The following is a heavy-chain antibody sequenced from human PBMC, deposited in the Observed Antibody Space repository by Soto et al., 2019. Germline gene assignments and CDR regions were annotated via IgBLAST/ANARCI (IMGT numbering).Heavy chain of an antibody. Sequence: KPSETLSLTCGVSGYSISYGYYWGWIRQPPGKGLEWIGNIYYNGSTNYNPSLKSRVTMSVDKSKNHFSLKLTSVTAADTAVYYCARRGSSGTPVDYWGQGILVTVSS. CDR2: IYYNGST. J-gene: IGHJ4*02. V-gene: IGHV4-38-2*01. CDR1: GYSISYGYY. D-gene: IGHD1-26*01. CDR3: ARRGSSGTPVDY.